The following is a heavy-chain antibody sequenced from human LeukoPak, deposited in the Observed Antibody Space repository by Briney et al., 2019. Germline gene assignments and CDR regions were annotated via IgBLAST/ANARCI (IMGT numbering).Heavy chain of an antibody. CDR1: GYTLTELS. J-gene: IGHJ4*02. V-gene: IGHV1-46*01. CDR3: ARDGSGRITGTTRYYFDY. CDR2: INPSGGST. Sequence: ASVKVSCKVSGYTLTELSMHWVRQAPGQGLEWMGIINPSGGSTSYAQKFQGRVTMTRDMSTSTVYMELSSLRSEDTAVYYCARDGSGRITGTTRYYFDYWGQGTLVTVSS. D-gene: IGHD1-20*01.